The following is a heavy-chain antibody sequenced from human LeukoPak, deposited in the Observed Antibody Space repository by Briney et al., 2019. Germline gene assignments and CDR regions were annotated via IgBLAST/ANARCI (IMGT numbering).Heavy chain of an antibody. J-gene: IGHJ6*03. CDR2: ISSSGSTI. V-gene: IGHV3-11*04. Sequence: PGGSLRLSCAASGFTFSDYYMSWIRQAPGKGLEWVSYISSSGSTIYYAGSVKGRFTISRDNAKNSLYLEMNSLRAEDTAVYYCARDRRVLRFLEWLPGYMDVWGKGTTVTVSS. CDR3: ARDRRVLRFLEWLPGYMDV. CDR1: GFTFSDYY. D-gene: IGHD3-3*01.